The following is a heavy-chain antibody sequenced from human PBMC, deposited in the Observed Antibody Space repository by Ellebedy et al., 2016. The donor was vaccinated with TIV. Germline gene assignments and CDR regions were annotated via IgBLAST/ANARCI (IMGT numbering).Heavy chain of an antibody. Sequence: AASVKVSCKASGYTFIDYGVHWVRQAPGQGLEWMGWISAYNGTTHSEQKLQGRVTMTTDTSTNTAFMELRGLTSGDTAIYYCARGPVVDTFNWFDPWGQGTLVTVSS. J-gene: IGHJ5*02. CDR1: GYTFIDYG. D-gene: IGHD3-16*01. CDR2: ISAYNGTT. CDR3: ARGPVVDTFNWFDP. V-gene: IGHV1-18*04.